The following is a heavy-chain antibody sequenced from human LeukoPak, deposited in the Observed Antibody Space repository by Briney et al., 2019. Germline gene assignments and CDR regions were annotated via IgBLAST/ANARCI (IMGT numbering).Heavy chain of an antibody. J-gene: IGHJ4*02. CDR3: AKDGQLVLDRGVYFDY. Sequence: SGGSLRLSCAASGFTFSNAWMSWVRQAPGKGLEWVGRIKSKTDGGTTDYAAPVKGRFTISRDDSKNTLYLQMNSLRAEDTAVYYCAKDGQLVLDRGVYFDYWGQGTLVTVSS. CDR2: IKSKTDGGTT. V-gene: IGHV3-15*01. D-gene: IGHD6-6*01. CDR1: GFTFSNAW.